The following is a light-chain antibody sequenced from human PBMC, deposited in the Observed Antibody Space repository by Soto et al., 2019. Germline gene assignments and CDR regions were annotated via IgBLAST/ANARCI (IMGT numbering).Light chain of an antibody. V-gene: IGLV3-1*01. CDR1: KLGDRY. CDR2: QDK. CDR3: QVWDSSSSYV. Sequence: ELTQPPPVSVSPGHTAIITCSGDKLGDRYTSWYQHKPGQSPVVVVFQDKKRPSGIPERFSGSNSGNTATLTISGTQPMDEGDYYCQVWDSSSSYVFGTGTKVTVL. J-gene: IGLJ1*01.